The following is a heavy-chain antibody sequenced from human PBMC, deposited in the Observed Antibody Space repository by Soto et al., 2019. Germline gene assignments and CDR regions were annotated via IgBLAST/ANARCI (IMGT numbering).Heavy chain of an antibody. CDR1: GFTFSSYA. CDR2: ISGSGGST. CDR3: AKASGWFGDFDY. J-gene: IGHJ4*02. Sequence: EVQLLESGGGLVQPGGSLRLSCAASGFTFSSYAMSWVRQAPGKGLEWVSAISGSGGSTYYADSVKGRFTISRDNSKNTLYLQMNSLRAEDTAVYHCAKASGWFGDFDYWGQGTLVTVAS. D-gene: IGHD3-10*01. V-gene: IGHV3-23*01.